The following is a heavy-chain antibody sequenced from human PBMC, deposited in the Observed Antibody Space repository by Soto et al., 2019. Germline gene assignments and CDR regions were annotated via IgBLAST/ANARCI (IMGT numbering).Heavy chain of an antibody. J-gene: IGHJ6*02. Sequence: GASVKVSCKASGYTFTSYAMHWVLQAPGQRLEWMGWINAGNGNTKYSQKFQGRVTITRDTSASTAYMELSSLRSEDTAVYYCAREALGYCSGGSCYDYYYGMDVWGQGTTVTVSS. CDR2: INAGNGNT. CDR1: GYTFTSYA. D-gene: IGHD2-15*01. V-gene: IGHV1-3*01. CDR3: AREALGYCSGGSCYDYYYGMDV.